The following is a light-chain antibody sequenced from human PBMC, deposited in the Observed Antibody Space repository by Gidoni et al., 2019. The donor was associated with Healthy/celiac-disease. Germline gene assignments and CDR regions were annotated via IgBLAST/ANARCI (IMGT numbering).Light chain of an antibody. J-gene: IGLJ2*01. CDR1: SSDVGGYNY. V-gene: IGLV2-8*01. CDR3: SSYAGSNNFDVV. Sequence: QSALTQPPSASGSPGQSVTISCTGPSSDVGGYNYVSWYQQHPGKAPKLMIYEVSTRPSGVPDRFSGSKSGNTASLTVSGLQAEDEADYYCSSYAGSNNFDVVFGGGTKLTVL. CDR2: EVS.